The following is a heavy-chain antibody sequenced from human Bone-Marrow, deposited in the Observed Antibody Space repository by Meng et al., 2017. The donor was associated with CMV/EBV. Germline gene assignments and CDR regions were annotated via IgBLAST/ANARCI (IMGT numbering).Heavy chain of an antibody. CDR1: GFTFSSYG. V-gene: IGHV3-33*06. CDR3: AKDIQLYYDFWSGYSVDYYYYYGMDV. J-gene: IGHJ6*02. D-gene: IGHD3-3*01. CDR2: IWYDGSNK. Sequence: GGSLRLSCAASGFTFSSYGMHWVRQAPGKGLEWVAVIWYDGSNKYYADSVKGGFTISRDNSKNTLYLQMNSLRAEDTAVYYCAKDIQLYYDFWSGYSVDYYYYYGMDVWGQGTTVTVSS.